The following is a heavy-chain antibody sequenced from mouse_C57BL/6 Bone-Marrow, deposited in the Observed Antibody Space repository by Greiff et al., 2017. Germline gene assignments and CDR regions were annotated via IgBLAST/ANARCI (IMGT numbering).Heavy chain of an antibody. V-gene: IGHV3-1*01. J-gene: IGHJ3*01. CDR3: ARDRGYGRFAY. D-gene: IGHD1-1*01. CDR2: ISYSGST. CDR1: GYSITSGYD. Sequence: EVQLQESGPGMVKPSQSLSLTCTVTGYSITSGYDWHWIRHFPGNKLEWMGYISYSGSTNYNPSLKSRISITHDTSKNHFFLKLNSVTTEDTATYYCARDRGYGRFAYWGQGILVTVSA.